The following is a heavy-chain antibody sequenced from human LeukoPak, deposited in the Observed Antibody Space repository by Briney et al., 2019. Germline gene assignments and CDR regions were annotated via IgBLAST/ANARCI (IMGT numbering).Heavy chain of an antibody. Sequence: PGGSLRLSCAASGFTFSSYWMSWVRQAPGKGLEWVANIKRDGSEKYYVDSVKGRFTISRDNAKNSLYLQMNSLRAEDTAVYYCARVDYYDSSGSPYAFDIWGQGTMVTVSS. V-gene: IGHV3-7*01. D-gene: IGHD3-22*01. J-gene: IGHJ3*02. CDR2: IKRDGSEK. CDR1: GFTFSSYW. CDR3: ARVDYYDSSGSPYAFDI.